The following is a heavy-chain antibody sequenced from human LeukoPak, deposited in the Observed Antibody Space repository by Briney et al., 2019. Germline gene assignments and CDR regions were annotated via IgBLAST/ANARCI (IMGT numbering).Heavy chain of an antibody. V-gene: IGHV3-9*01. Sequence: GRSLRLSCAASGFTFDDYAMHWVRQAPGKGLEWVSGISWNSGSIGYADSVKGRFTISRDNAKNSLYLQMNSLRAEDTALYYCAEDNGAVAGTDDAFDYWGQGTLVTVSS. CDR2: ISWNSGSI. D-gene: IGHD6-19*01. CDR1: GFTFDDYA. CDR3: AEDNGAVAGTDDAFDY. J-gene: IGHJ4*02.